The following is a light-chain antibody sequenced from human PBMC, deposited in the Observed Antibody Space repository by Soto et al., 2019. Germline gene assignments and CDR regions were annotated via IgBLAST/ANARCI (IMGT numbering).Light chain of an antibody. CDR3: QQRSNWPTT. CDR2: DAS. Sequence: ERVMTQSPATLSVSPGERATLSCRASQSFSSYLAWYQQKPGQAPRLLIYDASNRATGIPARFSGSGSGTDFTLTISSLEPEDFAVYYCQQRSNWPTTFGQGTKVDI. CDR1: QSFSSY. J-gene: IGKJ1*01. V-gene: IGKV3-11*01.